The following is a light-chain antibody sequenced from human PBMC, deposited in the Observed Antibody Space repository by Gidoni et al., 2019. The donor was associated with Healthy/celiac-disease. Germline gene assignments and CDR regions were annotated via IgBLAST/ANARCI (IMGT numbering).Light chain of an antibody. CDR1: QSSSSW. J-gene: IGKJ3*01. V-gene: IGKV1-5*03. CDR2: KAS. CDR3: QQYNSDFT. Sequence: DIQMTQSPSTLPAPVGDRVTITCRASQSSSSWLGWYQQKPGKAPKLLIYKASSLESGVPSRCSGSGSGTEFTRTSSSLQPDDFATYYCQQYNSDFTFGPGTKVDIK.